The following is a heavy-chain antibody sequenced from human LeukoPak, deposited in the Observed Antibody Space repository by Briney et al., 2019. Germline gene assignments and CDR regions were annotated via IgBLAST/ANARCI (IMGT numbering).Heavy chain of an antibody. D-gene: IGHD3-22*01. CDR1: GFTFGDYA. CDR2: IRSKAYGGTT. CDR3: TSVDYYDSSGEYYFDY. V-gene: IGHV3-49*04. J-gene: IGHJ4*02. Sequence: PGGSLRLSCTASGFTFGDYAMGWVRQAPGKGLEWVGFIRSKAYGGTTEYAASVKGRFTISRDDSKSIAYLQMNSLKTDDTAVYYCTSVDYYDSSGEYYFDYWGQGTLVTVSS.